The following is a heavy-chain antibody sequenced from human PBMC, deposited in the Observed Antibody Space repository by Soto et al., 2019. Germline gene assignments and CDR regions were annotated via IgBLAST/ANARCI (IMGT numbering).Heavy chain of an antibody. CDR2: IVVGSGNT. V-gene: IGHV1-58*01. Sequence: SVKVSCKASGFTFTSSAVQCVRQARGQRLEWIGWIVVGSGNTNYAQKFQERVTITRDMSTSTAYMELSSLRSEDTAVYYCAILTGDCSGGSCYSTDYYYYYYGMDVWGQGTTVTVSS. J-gene: IGHJ6*02. CDR3: AILTGDCSGGSCYSTDYYYYYYGMDV. CDR1: GFTFTSSA. D-gene: IGHD2-15*01.